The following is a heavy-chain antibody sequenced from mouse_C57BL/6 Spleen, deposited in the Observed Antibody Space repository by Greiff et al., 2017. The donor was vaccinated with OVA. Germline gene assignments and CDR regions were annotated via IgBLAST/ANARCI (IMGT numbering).Heavy chain of an antibody. CDR1: GYTFTSYW. Sequence: QVQLQQPGAELVKPGASVKLSCKASGYTFTSYWMHWVKQRPGQGLEWIGMIHPNSGSTNYNEKFKSKATLTVDKSSSTAYMQLSSLTSEDSAVYYCARGFGEVVEYAMDYWGQGTSVTVSS. CDR2: IHPNSGST. J-gene: IGHJ4*01. V-gene: IGHV1-64*01. CDR3: ARGFGEVVEYAMDY. D-gene: IGHD1-1*01.